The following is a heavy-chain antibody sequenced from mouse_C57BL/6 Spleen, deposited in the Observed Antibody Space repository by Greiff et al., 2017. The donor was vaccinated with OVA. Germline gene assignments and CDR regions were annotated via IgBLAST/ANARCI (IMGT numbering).Heavy chain of an antibody. CDR3: ARAYRIGYWYFDV. D-gene: IGHD2-14*01. J-gene: IGHJ1*03. V-gene: IGHV1-26*01. CDR1: GYTFTDYY. CDR2: INPNNGGT. Sequence: EVQLQQSGPELVKPGASVKISCKASGYTFTDYYMNWVKQSHGKSLEWIGDINPNNGGTSYNQKFKGKATLTVDKSSSTAYMELRSLTSEDSAVYYCARAYRIGYWYFDVWGTGTTVTVSS.